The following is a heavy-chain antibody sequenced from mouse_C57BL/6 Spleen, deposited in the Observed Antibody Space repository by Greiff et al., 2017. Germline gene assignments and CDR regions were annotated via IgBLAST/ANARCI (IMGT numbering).Heavy chain of an antibody. J-gene: IGHJ1*03. Sequence: ESGGGLVQPGGSLKLSCAASGFTFSSYGMSWVRQTPDKRLEWVATISSGGSYTYYPDSVKGRFTISRDNAKNTLYLQMSSLKSEDTAMYYCARHSIITTVVAGWYFDVWGTGTTVTVSS. CDR2: ISSGGSYT. D-gene: IGHD1-1*01. V-gene: IGHV5-6*03. CDR3: ARHSIITTVVAGWYFDV. CDR1: GFTFSSYG.